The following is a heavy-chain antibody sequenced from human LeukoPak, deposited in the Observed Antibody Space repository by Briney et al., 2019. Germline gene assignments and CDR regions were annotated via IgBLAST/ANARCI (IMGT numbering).Heavy chain of an antibody. D-gene: IGHD2-2*02. CDR3: TTEGAIVVVPAAIETTFDY. V-gene: IGHV3-15*01. CDR1: GFSFSNAW. CDR2: IKRKTDGGTT. J-gene: IGHJ4*02. Sequence: PGGSLRLSCAASGFSFSNAWMSWVRQAPGKGLEWVGRIKRKTDGGTTDYAAPVKGRFTISRDDSKNTLYLQMNSLKTEDTAVYYCTTEGAIVVVPAAIETTFDYWGQGTLVTVSS.